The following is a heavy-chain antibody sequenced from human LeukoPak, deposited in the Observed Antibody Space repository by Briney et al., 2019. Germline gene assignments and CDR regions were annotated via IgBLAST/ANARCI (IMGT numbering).Heavy chain of an antibody. V-gene: IGHV3-53*01. CDR1: GFTVSSNY. Sequence: GGSLRLSCAASGFTVSSNYMSWVRQAPGKGLEWVSVIYSGGSTYYADSVKGRFTISRDNSKNTLYLQMNSLRAEDTAVYYCARAADCSSTSCLSDHWGQGTLVTVSS. CDR2: IYSGGST. CDR3: ARAADCSSTSCLSDH. D-gene: IGHD2-2*01. J-gene: IGHJ4*02.